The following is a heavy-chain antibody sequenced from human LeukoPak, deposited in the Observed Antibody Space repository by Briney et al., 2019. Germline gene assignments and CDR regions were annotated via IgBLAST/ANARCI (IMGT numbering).Heavy chain of an antibody. CDR3: ARADSVRAGDYHYWYMDV. D-gene: IGHD6-13*01. CDR1: GYTFTGYY. CDR2: INPNTGGT. J-gene: IGHJ6*03. V-gene: IGHV1-2*02. Sequence: ASVKVSCKASGYTFTGYYMHWVRQDPRQGLQWMGWINPNTGGTDYAQKFQGRVTMTRDTSISTVYMELSSLRSDDTAVYYCARADSVRAGDYHYWYMDVWGKGTTVTVSS.